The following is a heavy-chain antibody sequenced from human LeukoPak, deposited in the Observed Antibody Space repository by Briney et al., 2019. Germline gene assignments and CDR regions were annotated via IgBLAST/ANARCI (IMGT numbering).Heavy chain of an antibody. CDR3: ATYYYDSSGYYYFDY. CDR2: TYNSGRT. Sequence: SETLSLTCTVSGGSISSYYWSWVRQPPGKGLEWIGYTYNSGRTNYNPSLKSRVTISVDTSKNQFSLKLSSVTAADTAVYYCATYYYDSSGYYYFDYWGQGTLVTVSS. J-gene: IGHJ4*02. D-gene: IGHD3-22*01. CDR1: GGSISSYY. V-gene: IGHV4-59*08.